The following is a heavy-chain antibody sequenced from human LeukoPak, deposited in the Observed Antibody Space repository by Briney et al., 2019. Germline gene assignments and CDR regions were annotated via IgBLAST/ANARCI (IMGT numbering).Heavy chain of an antibody. CDR1: GFTFNRFF. V-gene: IGHV3-7*01. Sequence: GGSLRLSCVASGFTFNRFFMSWVRQAPGKGLEWVANIKQDESDEYYVDSVKGRFTISRDNAKNSVYLQMNSLRAEDTAVYYCARDEFGPWGQGTLVTVSS. CDR2: IKQDESDE. CDR3: ARDEFGP. J-gene: IGHJ5*02.